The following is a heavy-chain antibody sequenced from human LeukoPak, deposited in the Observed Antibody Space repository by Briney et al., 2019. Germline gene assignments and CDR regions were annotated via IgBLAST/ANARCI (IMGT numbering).Heavy chain of an antibody. CDR3: ARPGGGGVYYYYMDV. V-gene: IGHV1-8*03. CDR2: MNPNSGNT. D-gene: IGHD2-21*01. CDR1: GYTFTSYD. J-gene: IGHJ6*03. Sequence: ASVTVSCKASGYTFTSYDINWVRQATGQGLEWMGWMNPNSGNTGYAQKFQGRVTITRNTSISTAYMELSSLRSEDTAVYYCARPGGGGVYYYYMDVWGKGTTVTVSS.